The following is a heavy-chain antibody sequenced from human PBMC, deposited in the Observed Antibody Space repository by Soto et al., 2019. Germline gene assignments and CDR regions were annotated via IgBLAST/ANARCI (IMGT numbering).Heavy chain of an antibody. J-gene: IGHJ4*02. CDR2: IDPTSTEK. V-gene: IGHV3-21*01. D-gene: IGHD7-27*01. Sequence: GGSLRLSCAVSCFNFGAYSLSWFRRAPGKGLEWVSSIDPTSTEKHYADSVEGRFTVSRDNARSSLYLQIFNLRVDDTAVYYCARDCLTGDPREAFDYWGQGTLVTVSS. CDR3: ARDCLTGDPREAFDY. CDR1: CFNFGAYS.